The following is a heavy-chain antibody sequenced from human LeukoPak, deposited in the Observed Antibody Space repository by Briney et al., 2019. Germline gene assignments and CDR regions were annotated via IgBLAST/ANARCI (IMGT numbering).Heavy chain of an antibody. D-gene: IGHD1-26*01. CDR2: ISAYNGNT. J-gene: IGHJ6*03. Sequence: GASVKVSCKASGYTFTSYGISWVRQAPGQGLEWVGWISAYNGNTNYAQKLQGRVTITTDTSTSTAYMELRSLRSDDTAVYYCARGVGELGYYYYYMDVWGKGTTVTVSS. CDR3: ARGVGELGYYYYYMDV. V-gene: IGHV1-18*01. CDR1: GYTFTSYG.